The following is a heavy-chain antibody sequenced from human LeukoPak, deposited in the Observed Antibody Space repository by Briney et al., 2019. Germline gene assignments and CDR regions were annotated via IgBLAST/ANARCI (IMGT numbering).Heavy chain of an antibody. V-gene: IGHV1-2*02. Sequence: GASVKVSCKASGYTFTGYYMHWVRQAPGQGLEWMGWINPNSGGTNYAQKFQGRVTMTRDTSISTAYMELSRLRSDDTAVYYCARAEAGYCSGGSCSTYYYYYYMDVWGKGTTVTVSS. CDR3: ARAEAGYCSGGSCSTYYYYYYMDV. CDR1: GYTFTGYY. J-gene: IGHJ6*03. CDR2: INPNSGGT. D-gene: IGHD2-15*01.